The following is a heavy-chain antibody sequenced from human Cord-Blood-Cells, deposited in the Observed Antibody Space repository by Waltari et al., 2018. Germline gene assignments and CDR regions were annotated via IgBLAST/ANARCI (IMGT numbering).Heavy chain of an antibody. CDR2: ISGSGGST. J-gene: IGHJ6*02. D-gene: IGHD6-13*01. V-gene: IGHV3-23*01. CDR3: AKWREQQLDYYYYYGMDV. CDR1: GFTFSSYA. Sequence: EVQLLESGGGLVQPGGSLRLSCAASGFTFSSYAMSWVRQAPGQGLEWVSAISGSGGSTYYADSVKGRFTISRDNSKNTLYLQMNSLRAEDTAVYYCAKWREQQLDYYYYYGMDVWGQGTTVTVSS.